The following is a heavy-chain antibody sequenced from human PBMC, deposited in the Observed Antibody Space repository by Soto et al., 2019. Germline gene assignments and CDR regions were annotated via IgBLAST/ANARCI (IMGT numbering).Heavy chain of an antibody. V-gene: IGHV3-48*02. J-gene: IGHJ6*02. CDR1: GFTFSTYS. CDR2: ISSRSYTI. D-gene: IGHD6-6*01. Sequence: VQLVESGGGLVQPGGSLRLSCAASGFTFSTYSMNWVRQAPGQGLEWVSYISSRSYTIYYVDSVKGRFTISRDNAKNSLYLQMNSLRDEDMAVYYCARGGSSSDNGLDVWGQGTTVTVSS. CDR3: ARGGSSSDNGLDV.